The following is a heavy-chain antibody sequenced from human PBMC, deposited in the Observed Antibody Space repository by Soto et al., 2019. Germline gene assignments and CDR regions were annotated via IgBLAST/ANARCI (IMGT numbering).Heavy chain of an antibody. CDR1: GLSGSTFTSNW. CDR3: ASTTALADFDF. Sequence: EVLLVESGGGLVQSGGSLRLACSVSGLSGSTFTSNWMHWVRQVPGKGLVWVSRINSEGSSATYADTVKGRFTTSRDAAKSTVYLQMNSLRVEDTAVYFCASTTALADFDFWGQGTLVTVSS. D-gene: IGHD1-1*01. CDR2: INSEGSSA. V-gene: IGHV3-74*01. J-gene: IGHJ4*02.